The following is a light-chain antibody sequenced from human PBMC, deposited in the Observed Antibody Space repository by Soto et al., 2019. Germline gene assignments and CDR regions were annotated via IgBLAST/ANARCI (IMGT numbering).Light chain of an antibody. J-gene: IGLJ2*01. CDR1: SGHSSYI. Sequence: QSVLTQSSSASASLGSSVKLTCTLSSGHSSYIIAWHQQQPGKAPRYLMKLEGSGSYNKGSGFPDRFSGSSSGADRYLTISNLQSEDEADYYCETWDSNTRVFGGGTKVTVL. V-gene: IGLV4-60*03. CDR2: LEGSGSY. CDR3: ETWDSNTRV.